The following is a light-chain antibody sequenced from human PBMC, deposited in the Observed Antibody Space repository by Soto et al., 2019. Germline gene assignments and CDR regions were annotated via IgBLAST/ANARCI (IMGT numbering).Light chain of an antibody. CDR2: EVS. CDR3: TSYTSDNRNYV. V-gene: IGLV2-14*01. Sequence: QSALTQPASVSGSPGQSITISCTGTSTDVSAYTSVSWYKQHPGKAPKLMIYEVSNRPSGVSNRFSGSKSANTASLTISGLQADDEAHYYCTSYTSDNRNYVFGTGTKLTVL. J-gene: IGLJ1*01. CDR1: STDVSAYTS.